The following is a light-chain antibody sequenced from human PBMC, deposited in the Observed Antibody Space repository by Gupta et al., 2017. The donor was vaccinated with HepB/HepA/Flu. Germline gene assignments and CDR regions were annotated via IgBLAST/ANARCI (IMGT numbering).Light chain of an antibody. V-gene: IGLV3-25*03. Sequence: SYELTQPPSVSVSPGQTARITCSGDALPKQYAYWYQQKPGQAPVLVIYKDSERPSGIPERFSGSSSEKTVTLTISGVQAEDEADYYCQSADSSGTYVVLGGGTKLTVL. CDR3: QSADSSGTYVV. CDR2: KDS. CDR1: ALPKQY. J-gene: IGLJ2*01.